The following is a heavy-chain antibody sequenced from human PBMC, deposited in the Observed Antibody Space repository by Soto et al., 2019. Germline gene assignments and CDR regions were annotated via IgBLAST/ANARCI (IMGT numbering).Heavy chain of an antibody. CDR2: IRSKANSYAT. D-gene: IGHD2-15*01. Sequence: ESGGGLVQPGGSLKLSCAASVFTFSGSAMHWVRQASGKGLEWVGRIRSKANSYATAYAASVKGRFTISRDDSKNTAYLQMNSLKTEDTAVYYCTRRLGYCSGGSCYSLDYWGQGTLVTVSS. V-gene: IGHV3-73*01. CDR3: TRRLGYCSGGSCYSLDY. J-gene: IGHJ4*02. CDR1: VFTFSGSA.